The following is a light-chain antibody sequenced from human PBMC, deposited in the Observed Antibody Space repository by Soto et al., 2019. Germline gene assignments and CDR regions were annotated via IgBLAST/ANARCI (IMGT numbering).Light chain of an antibody. CDR1: QSVSSSY. Sequence: DIVLTQSPGTLSLSPGERATLSCRASQSVSSSYLAWYQQKPGQAPRLLIYGASSRATGIPYRFSGSGSGTDFTLTISRLEPEDFAVYYCQQYGSSSITFGQGTRLEIK. CDR2: GAS. V-gene: IGKV3-20*01. CDR3: QQYGSSSIT. J-gene: IGKJ5*01.